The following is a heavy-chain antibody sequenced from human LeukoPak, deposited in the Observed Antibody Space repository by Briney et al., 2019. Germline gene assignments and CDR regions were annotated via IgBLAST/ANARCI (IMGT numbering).Heavy chain of an antibody. J-gene: IGHJ3*02. V-gene: IGHV3-11*04. CDR1: GFTFSDYY. CDR2: ISSSGSTI. CDR3: ARDPSYPSGHAFDI. D-gene: IGHD2-2*01. Sequence: GGSLRLSCAASGFTFSDYYMSWIRQAPGKGLEWVSYISSSGSTIYYADSVKGRFTISRDNAKNSLYLQMNSLRAEDTAVYYCARDPSYPSGHAFDIWGQGTMVTVSS.